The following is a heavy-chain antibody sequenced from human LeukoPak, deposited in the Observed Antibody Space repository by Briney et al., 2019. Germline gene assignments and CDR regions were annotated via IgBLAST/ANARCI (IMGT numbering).Heavy chain of an antibody. CDR2: ISGSGGST. CDR1: GFTFSSYG. Sequence: GRSLRLSCAASGFTFSSYGMHWVRQAPGKGLEWVSAISGSGGSTYYADSVKGRFTISRDNSKNTLYLQMNSLRAEDTAVYYCAKDLNYYGSGDKRYFDYWGQGTLVTVSS. D-gene: IGHD3-10*01. CDR3: AKDLNYYGSGDKRYFDY. V-gene: IGHV3-23*01. J-gene: IGHJ4*02.